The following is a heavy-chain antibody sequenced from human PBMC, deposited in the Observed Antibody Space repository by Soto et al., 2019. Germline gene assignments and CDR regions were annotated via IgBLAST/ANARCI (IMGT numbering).Heavy chain of an antibody. D-gene: IGHD1-1*01. CDR2: MNPNSGNT. Sequence: ASVKVSCKASGYTFTSYDINWVRQATGQGLEWMGWMNPNSGNTGYAQKFQGRVTMTRNTSISTAYMELSSLISEDTAVYYCARGPSTTDAFDIWGQGTMVTVSS. CDR1: GYTFTSYD. CDR3: ARGPSTTDAFDI. J-gene: IGHJ3*02. V-gene: IGHV1-8*01.